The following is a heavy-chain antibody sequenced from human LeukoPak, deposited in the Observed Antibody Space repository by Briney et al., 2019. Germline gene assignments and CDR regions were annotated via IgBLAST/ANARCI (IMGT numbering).Heavy chain of an antibody. CDR1: GFTFSDAW. D-gene: IGHD5-18*01. J-gene: IGHJ4*02. Sequence: GGSLRLSCAASGFTFSDAWMAWVRQTPGKGLEWLGRIAKKSDGETTDYAAPVKGRFTISRDDSRSILFLQMNGLKSEDTGVYFCTREGYSFARNCGQGTLVTVSS. CDR2: IAKKSDGETT. V-gene: IGHV3-15*04. CDR3: TREGYSFARN.